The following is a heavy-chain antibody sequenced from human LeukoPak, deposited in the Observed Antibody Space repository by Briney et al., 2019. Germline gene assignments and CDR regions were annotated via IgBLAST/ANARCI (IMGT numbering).Heavy chain of an antibody. CDR3: ARSDTAMVDAFDI. D-gene: IGHD5-18*01. CDR1: GGTFSSYA. V-gene: IGHV1-69*04. J-gene: IGHJ3*02. CDR2: IITILGIA. Sequence: SVNVSCQSSGGTFSSYAISWVRQAPGQGLEWVGRIITILGIANYAQKFQGRVTITADKSTSTAYMELSSLRSEDTAVYYCARSDTAMVDAFDIGGQGTMVTVSS.